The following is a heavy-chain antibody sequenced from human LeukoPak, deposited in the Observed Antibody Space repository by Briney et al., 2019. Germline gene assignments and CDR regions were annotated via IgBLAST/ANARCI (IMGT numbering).Heavy chain of an antibody. J-gene: IGHJ4*02. CDR1: GGCISSYY. CDR3: ARGDYDYSNYRAFDS. CDR2: IYYSGST. V-gene: IGHV4-59*08. D-gene: IGHD4-11*01. Sequence: SETLSLTCTVSGGCISSYYWSWIRQPPGKGLEWIGYIYYSGSTNYNPSLKSRVTISVDTSKNQFSLKLSSVTAADTAVYSCARGDYDYSNYRAFDSWGQGTLVTVSS.